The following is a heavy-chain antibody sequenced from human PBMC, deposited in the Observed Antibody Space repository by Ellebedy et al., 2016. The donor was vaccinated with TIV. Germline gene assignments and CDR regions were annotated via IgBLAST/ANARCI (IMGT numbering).Heavy chain of an antibody. CDR1: GYTFTDLY. CDR2: INPNTGGT. Sequence: AASVKVSCKASGYTFTDLYIHWIRQAPGQGLEWMGWINPNTGGTNYARRFQGWVTMTRDTSINTAYMELSRLRSDATAIYYWARVPSGYSNMWPSFDYWGQGSLVTVSS. CDR3: ARVPSGYSNMWPSFDY. D-gene: IGHD3-9*01. V-gene: IGHV1-2*04. J-gene: IGHJ4*02.